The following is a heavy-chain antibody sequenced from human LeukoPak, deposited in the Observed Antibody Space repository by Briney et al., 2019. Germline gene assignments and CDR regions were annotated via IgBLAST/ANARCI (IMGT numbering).Heavy chain of an antibody. CDR3: ARFLRGY. CDR1: GLTVTSNH. J-gene: IGHJ4*02. CDR2: IKSDGTT. V-gene: IGHV3-53*01. Sequence: GGSLRLSCAASGLTVTSNHMSWVRQAPGKGLEWVSLIKSDGTTEYADSVKGRFTISRDNSKNTLFLQMNSLRVEDTAVYYCARFLRGYWGRGTPVTVCS.